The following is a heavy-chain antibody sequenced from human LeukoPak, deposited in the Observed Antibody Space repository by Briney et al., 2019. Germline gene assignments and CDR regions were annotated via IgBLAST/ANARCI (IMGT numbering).Heavy chain of an antibody. J-gene: IGHJ6*03. CDR1: GFTFSSFD. V-gene: IGHV3-13*01. CDR2: IGTASDT. D-gene: IGHD1-1*01. Sequence: GGSMRLSCAASGFTFSSFDMHWVRQPTGQGLEWVSTIGTASDTYYPGSVEGRFTLSRDNAKNSLYLQMNSLTAGDTAVYYCARGPPRGKYYYMDVWGKGTTVTVSS. CDR3: ARGPPRGKYYYMDV.